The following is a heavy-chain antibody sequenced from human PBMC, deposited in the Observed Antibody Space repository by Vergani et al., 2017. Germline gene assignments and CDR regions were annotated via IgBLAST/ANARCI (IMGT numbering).Heavy chain of an antibody. CDR1: GGSLTSDIYY. Sequence: QVRLPESGPGLVKPSQTLSLTCTVSGGSLTSDIYYWSWIRQSAEKGLEWIGRFQGSGNSTYNPSLKSRVTISLDTSKNQFSLKLSSVTAADTALYYCASERRDGYNPFDTWGQGTLVTVSS. J-gene: IGHJ4*02. CDR3: ASERRDGYNPFDT. V-gene: IGHV4-61*02. CDR2: FQGSGNS. D-gene: IGHD5-24*01.